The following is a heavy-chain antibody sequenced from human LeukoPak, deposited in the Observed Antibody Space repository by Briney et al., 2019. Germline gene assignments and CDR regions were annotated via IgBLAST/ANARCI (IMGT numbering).Heavy chain of an antibody. CDR3: ARAAVILAARRWLES. J-gene: IGHJ5*01. Sequence: PGGSLRLSCAASGFTFSRYALHWVRQAPGKGLEWVAVISHDGSNINYADSLKGRFTISRDNSKNTISLQMNSLRDEDTAVYYCARAAVILAARRWLESWGQGTLVTVSS. D-gene: IGHD2-15*01. V-gene: IGHV3-30-3*01. CDR2: ISHDGSNI. CDR1: GFTFSRYA.